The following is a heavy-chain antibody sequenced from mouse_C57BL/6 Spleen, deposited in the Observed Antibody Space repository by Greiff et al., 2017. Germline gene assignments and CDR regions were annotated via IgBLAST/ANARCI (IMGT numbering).Heavy chain of an antibody. J-gene: IGHJ2*01. CDR3: ARNGYSLQYYFDY. D-gene: IGHD2-3*01. CDR2: IYPGSGST. Sequence: QVQLQQPGAELVKPGASVKMSCKASGYTFTSYWITWVKQRPGQGLEWIGDIYPGSGSTNYNETFKSKATLTVDTSSSTAYMQLSSLTSEDSAVYYCARNGYSLQYYFDYWGQGTTLTVSS. V-gene: IGHV1-55*01. CDR1: GYTFTSYW.